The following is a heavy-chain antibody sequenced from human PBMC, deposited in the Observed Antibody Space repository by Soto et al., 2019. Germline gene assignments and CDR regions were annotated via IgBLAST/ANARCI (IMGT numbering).Heavy chain of an antibody. CDR1: GDSISTDY. J-gene: IGHJ4*02. CDR2: IYYGGST. CDR3: GKIGNGGSLVH. Sequence: SETLSLTCTVSGDSISTDYWSWIRQSPGKGLEWIGFIYYGGSTNYNPSLKSRVTISVDTPKNQFSLKLSSVTAADTAVYYCGKIGNGGSLVHWGQGTLVPVSS. V-gene: IGHV4-59*08. D-gene: IGHD7-27*01.